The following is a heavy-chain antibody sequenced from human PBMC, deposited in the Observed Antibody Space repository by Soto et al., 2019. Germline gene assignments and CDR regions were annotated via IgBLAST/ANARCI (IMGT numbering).Heavy chain of an antibody. CDR2: ISGSGTTI. CDR3: AGDPYYYASDF. J-gene: IGHJ4*02. CDR1: GFAFSDHY. V-gene: IGHV3-11*01. Sequence: GGSLRLSCAASGFAFSDHYMTWIRQAPGKGLEWVSYISGSGTTIHYADSVRGRFTVSRDNARNSLYLQMNSLRADDTAVYYCAGDPYYYASDFWGQGTLVTVSS. D-gene: IGHD3-10*01.